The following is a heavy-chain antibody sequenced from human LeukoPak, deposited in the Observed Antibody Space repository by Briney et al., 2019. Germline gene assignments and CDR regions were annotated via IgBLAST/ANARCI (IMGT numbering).Heavy chain of an antibody. D-gene: IGHD5-24*01. CDR3: TRVGYIDEGIDY. J-gene: IGHJ4*02. CDR2: IKQDGSEI. CDR1: GFTFSSYW. V-gene: IGHV3-7*04. Sequence: GGSLRLSCVASGFTFSSYWMNWVRQAPGRGLEWVANIKQDGSEIYYVDSVKGRFTISRDNAKNSLYLQMNSLRAEDTAIYYCTRVGYIDEGIDYWGQGTLVTVSS.